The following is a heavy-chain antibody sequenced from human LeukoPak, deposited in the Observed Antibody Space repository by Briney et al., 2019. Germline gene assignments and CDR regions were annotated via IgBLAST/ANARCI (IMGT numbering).Heavy chain of an antibody. J-gene: IGHJ4*02. CDR3: ARLDVDTAMVGHGNYFDY. CDR2: IYPGDSDT. V-gene: IGHV5-51*01. Sequence: GESLKISCKGSGYSFTSYWIGWVRQMPGKGLEWMGIIYPGDSDTRYSPSFQGQVTISADKSISTAYLQWSSLKASDTAMYYCARLDVDTAMVGHGNYFDYWGQGTLVTVSS. CDR1: GYSFTSYW. D-gene: IGHD5-18*01.